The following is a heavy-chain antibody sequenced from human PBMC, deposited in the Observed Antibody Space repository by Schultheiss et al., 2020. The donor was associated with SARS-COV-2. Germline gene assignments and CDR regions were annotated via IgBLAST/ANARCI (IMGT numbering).Heavy chain of an antibody. CDR3: ARAMTTGSLSDY. Sequence: ASVKVSCKASGYTFTGYYMHWVRQAPGQGLEWMGWINPNSGGTNYAQKFQGWVTMTRDTSISTAYMELRSLRSDDTAVYYCARAMTTGSLSDYWGQGTLVTVSS. CDR1: GYTFTGYY. V-gene: IGHV1-2*04. D-gene: IGHD1-14*01. CDR2: INPNSGGT. J-gene: IGHJ4*02.